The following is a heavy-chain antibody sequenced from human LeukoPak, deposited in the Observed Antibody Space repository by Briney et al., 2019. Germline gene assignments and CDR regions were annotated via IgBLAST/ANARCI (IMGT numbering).Heavy chain of an antibody. Sequence: SETLSLTCTVSGGSISSYYWSWIRQPPGKGLEWIGYIYYSGSTYYNPSLKSRVTISVDTSKNQFSLKLSSVTAADTAVYYCARDPGLTTVTPGSFDYWGQGTLVTVSS. J-gene: IGHJ4*02. CDR1: GGSISSYY. D-gene: IGHD4-17*01. V-gene: IGHV4-59*12. CDR2: IYYSGST. CDR3: ARDPGLTTVTPGSFDY.